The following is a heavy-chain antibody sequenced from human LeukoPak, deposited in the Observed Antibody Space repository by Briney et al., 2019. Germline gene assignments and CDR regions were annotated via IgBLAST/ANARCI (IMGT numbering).Heavy chain of an antibody. CDR1: GFTFDDYA. CDR2: ISWNSGSI. V-gene: IGHV3-9*03. D-gene: IGHD3-22*01. CDR3: AKSHSYDSSAYQGFDY. Sequence: PGGSLRLSCAASGFTFDDYAMHWVRQAPGKGLEWVSGISWNSGSIGYADSVKGRFTISRDNAKNSLYLQMNSLRAEDMALYYCAKSHSYDSSAYQGFDYWGQGTLVTVSS. J-gene: IGHJ4*02.